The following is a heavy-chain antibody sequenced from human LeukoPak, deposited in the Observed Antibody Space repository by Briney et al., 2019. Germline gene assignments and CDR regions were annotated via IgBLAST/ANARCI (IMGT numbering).Heavy chain of an antibody. V-gene: IGHV5-51*01. D-gene: IGHD3-10*01. CDR3: ARVITVRGVIIDP. CDR1: GYSFTSYW. Sequence: GESLKISCKGSGYSFTSYWIGWVRQMPGKGLEWMGIIYPGDSDTRYSPSFQGQVTISADKSISAAYLQWSSLQASDTAMYYCARVITVRGVIIDPWGQGTLVTVSS. J-gene: IGHJ5*02. CDR2: IYPGDSDT.